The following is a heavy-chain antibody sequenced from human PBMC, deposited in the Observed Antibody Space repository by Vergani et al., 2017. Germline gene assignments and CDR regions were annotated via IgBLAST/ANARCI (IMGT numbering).Heavy chain of an antibody. CDR3: ARENYDILTGYYPMINWFDP. CDR2: IYWNDDK. V-gene: IGHV2-5*01. CDR1: GFSLSTSGVG. D-gene: IGHD3-9*01. Sequence: QITLKESGPTLVKPTQTLTLTCTFSGFSLSTSGVGVGWIRQPPGKALEWLALIYWNDDKRYSPSLKSRLTITKDTSKNQVVLTMTNMDPVDTATYYCARENYDILTGYYPMINWFDPWGQGTLVTVSS. J-gene: IGHJ5*02.